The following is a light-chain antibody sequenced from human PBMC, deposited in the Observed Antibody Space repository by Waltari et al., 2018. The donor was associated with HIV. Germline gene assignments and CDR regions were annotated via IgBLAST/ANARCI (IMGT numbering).Light chain of an antibody. J-gene: IGLJ3*02. Sequence: QSLLTQPPSASEPPGQTVTISRSGSNSNISRPPVNWYQQFPGTAPKLPIYRDNQRPSGVPDRFSGSKSGTSASLAISGLRSEDEADYYCAAWDHSLSARVFGGGTKMTVL. V-gene: IGLV1-47*01. CDR3: AAWDHSLSARV. CDR2: RDN. CDR1: NSNISRPP.